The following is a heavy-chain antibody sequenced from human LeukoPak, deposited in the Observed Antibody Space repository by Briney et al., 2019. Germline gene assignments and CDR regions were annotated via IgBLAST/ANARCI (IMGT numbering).Heavy chain of an antibody. CDR1: GGSLSTYY. D-gene: IGHD6-19*01. Sequence: SETLSLTCTVSGGSLSTYYWSWIRQPPGKGLERMGNIYYSGSINYNPSPKSRVTMSLDTSKHQFSLKLTSVTAADTAVYYCASGGGGIAVPGTGGWFDPWGQGTLVTVSS. V-gene: IGHV4-59*01. CDR2: IYYSGSI. J-gene: IGHJ5*02. CDR3: ASGGGGIAVPGTGGWFDP.